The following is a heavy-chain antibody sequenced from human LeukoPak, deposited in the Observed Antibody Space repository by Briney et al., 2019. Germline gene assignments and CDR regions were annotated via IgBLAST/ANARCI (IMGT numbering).Heavy chain of an antibody. CDR2: IYYSGST. V-gene: IGHV4-59*01. CDR1: GGSISNYY. D-gene: IGHD6-19*01. Sequence: PSETLSLTCTVSGGSISNYYWSWIRQPPGKGLEWIAYIYYSGSTDYNPSLKSRVTISVGTSKNQFSLKLSSVTAADTAVYYCARGGIAVAGKVFDYWGQGTLVTVSS. CDR3: ARGGIAVAGKVFDY. J-gene: IGHJ4*02.